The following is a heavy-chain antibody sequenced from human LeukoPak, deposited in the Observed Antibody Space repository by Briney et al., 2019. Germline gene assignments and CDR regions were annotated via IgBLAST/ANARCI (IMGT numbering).Heavy chain of an antibody. Sequence: GGSQRLSCAASGFTVSSNYMSWVRQAPGKGLEWVSVIYSGGSTYYADSVKGRFTISRDNSKNTLYLQMNSLRAEDTAVYYCARELGYCSSTSCLPYNWFDPWGQGTLVTVSS. J-gene: IGHJ5*02. V-gene: IGHV3-66*02. D-gene: IGHD2-2*01. CDR1: GFTVSSNY. CDR3: ARELGYCSSTSCLPYNWFDP. CDR2: IYSGGST.